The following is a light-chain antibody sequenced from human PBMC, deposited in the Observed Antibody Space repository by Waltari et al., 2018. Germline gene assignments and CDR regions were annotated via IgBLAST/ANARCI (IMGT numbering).Light chain of an antibody. CDR3: QQRHDWPLN. J-gene: IGKJ4*01. Sequence: EILLTQSPVTLSVSPGESATLSRKASQSVRSYLALYQQKPGQAPRLLIYDASNRASGIPARFSGSGSGTDFTLTISNVEPEDFAVYYCQQRHDWPLNFGGGTKLEIK. CDR1: QSVRSY. V-gene: IGKV3-11*01. CDR2: DAS.